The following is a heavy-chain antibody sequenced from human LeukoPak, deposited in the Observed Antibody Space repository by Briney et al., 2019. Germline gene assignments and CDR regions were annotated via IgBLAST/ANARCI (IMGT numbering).Heavy chain of an antibody. Sequence: GESLKIPCKGSGYSFTTYWISWVRQMPGKGLEWMGRIDPSDSYTNYSPSFQGHVTISADKSISTAYLQWSSLKASDSAMYYCARHYGSLFDYWGQGTLVTVSS. CDR2: IDPSDSYT. V-gene: IGHV5-10-1*01. CDR1: GYSFTTYW. J-gene: IGHJ4*02. CDR3: ARHYGSLFDY. D-gene: IGHD3-10*01.